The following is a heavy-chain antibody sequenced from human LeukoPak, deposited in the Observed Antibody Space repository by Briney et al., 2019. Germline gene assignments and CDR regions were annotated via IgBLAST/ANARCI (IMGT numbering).Heavy chain of an antibody. CDR2: IKTDGSAK. CDR1: GFTFSRYW. J-gene: IGHJ3*02. CDR3: ARERPAAASAFEI. Sequence: QSGGSLRLSCAASGFTFSRYWMSWVRQVPGKGLERVANIKTDGSAKNYLESVKGRFTISRDNAKSSLFLQMNSLRGEDTALYFCARERPAAASAFEIWGQGTGVTVSS. D-gene: IGHD6-25*01. V-gene: IGHV3-7*01.